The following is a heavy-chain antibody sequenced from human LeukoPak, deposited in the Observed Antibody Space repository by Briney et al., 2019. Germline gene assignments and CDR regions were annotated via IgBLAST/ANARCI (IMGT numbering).Heavy chain of an antibody. CDR3: ARDQDSSGWYYTLDY. Sequence: PGGSLRLSCAASGFTFSSYGMHWVRQAPGKGLERVAVIWYDGSNKYYADSVKGRFTISRDNSKNTLYLQMNSLRAEDTAVYYCARDQDSSGWYYTLDYWGQGTLVTVSS. D-gene: IGHD6-19*01. CDR1: GFTFSSYG. J-gene: IGHJ4*02. CDR2: IWYDGSNK. V-gene: IGHV3-33*01.